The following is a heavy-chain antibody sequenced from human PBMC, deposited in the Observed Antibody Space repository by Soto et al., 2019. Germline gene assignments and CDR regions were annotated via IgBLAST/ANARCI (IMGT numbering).Heavy chain of an antibody. D-gene: IGHD3-10*01. CDR2: ISAYNGNT. J-gene: IGHJ5*02. CDR3: AKALYYYGSGSYYIEFDP. Sequence: ASVKVSCKASGYTFTSYGISWVRQAPGQGLEWMGWISAYNGNTNYAQKLQGRVTMTTDTSTSTAYMELRSLRSDDTAVYYCAKALYYYGSGSYYIEFDPWGQRTLVSVSS. V-gene: IGHV1-18*01. CDR1: GYTFTSYG.